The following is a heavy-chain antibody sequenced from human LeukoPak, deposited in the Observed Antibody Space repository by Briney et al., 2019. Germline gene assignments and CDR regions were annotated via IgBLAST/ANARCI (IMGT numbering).Heavy chain of an antibody. Sequence: KPSETLSLTCAVSGYSISSGYYWGWIRQPPGKGLEWIGSIYHSGSTYYNPSLKSRVTISVDTSKNQFSLKLSSVTAADTAVYYCARSPLEYDFWSGRHYYFDYWGQGTLVTVSS. D-gene: IGHD3-3*01. CDR2: IYHSGST. J-gene: IGHJ4*02. V-gene: IGHV4-38-2*01. CDR1: GYSISSGYY. CDR3: ARSPLEYDFWSGRHYYFDY.